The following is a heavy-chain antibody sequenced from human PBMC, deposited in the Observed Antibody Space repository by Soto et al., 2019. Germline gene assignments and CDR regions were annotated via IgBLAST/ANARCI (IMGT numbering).Heavy chain of an antibody. J-gene: IGHJ6*02. CDR2: ISSSSSYI. CDR3: ARDVPGIAVAGTSYYYYGMDV. CDR1: GFTFSSYS. V-gene: IGHV3-21*01. D-gene: IGHD6-19*01. Sequence: GGSLRLSCAASGFTFSSYSMNWVRQAPGKGLEWVSSISSSSSYIYYADSVKGRFTISRDNAKNSLYLQMNSLRAEDTAVYYCARDVPGIAVAGTSYYYYGMDVWDQGTTVTVSS.